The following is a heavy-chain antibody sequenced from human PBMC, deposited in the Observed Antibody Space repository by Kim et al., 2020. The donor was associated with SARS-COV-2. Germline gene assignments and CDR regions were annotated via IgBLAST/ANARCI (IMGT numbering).Heavy chain of an antibody. CDR2: ISGSGGST. CDR1: GFTFSSYA. CDR3: AKEWDILTGYSPTHDY. J-gene: IGHJ4*02. Sequence: GGSLRLSCAASGFTFSSYAMSWVRQAPGKGLEWVSAISGSGGSTYYADSVKGRFTISRDNSKNTLYLQMNSLRAEDTAVYYCAKEWDILTGYSPTHDYWGQGTLVTVSS. D-gene: IGHD3-9*01. V-gene: IGHV3-23*01.